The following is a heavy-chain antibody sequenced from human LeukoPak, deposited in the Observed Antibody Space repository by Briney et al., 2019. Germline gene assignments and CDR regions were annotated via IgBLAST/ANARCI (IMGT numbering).Heavy chain of an antibody. CDR2: IYYRGST. CDR3: ASITREAFDI. J-gene: IGHJ3*02. CDR1: GGSFSGYY. D-gene: IGHD3-10*01. Sequence: SETLSLTCAASGGSFSGYYWGWIRQPPGKGLEWIGSIYYRGSTYYYPSLKSRATISVDTSKNQFSLKVSSVSAADTAVYYCASITREAFDIWGQGTMVTVSS. V-gene: IGHV4-39*07.